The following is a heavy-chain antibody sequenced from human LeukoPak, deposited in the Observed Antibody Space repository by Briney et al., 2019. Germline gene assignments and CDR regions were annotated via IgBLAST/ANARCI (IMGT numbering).Heavy chain of an antibody. J-gene: IGHJ4*02. CDR3: ARDLSSVVVAATPPDY. Sequence: ASVTVSCKASGYTFTSYGISWVRQAPGQGLEWMGWISAYNGNTNYAQKLQGRVTMTTDTSTSTAYMELRSLRSDDTAVYYCARDLSSVVVAATPPDYWGQGTLVTVSS. V-gene: IGHV1-18*01. CDR2: ISAYNGNT. CDR1: GYTFTSYG. D-gene: IGHD2-15*01.